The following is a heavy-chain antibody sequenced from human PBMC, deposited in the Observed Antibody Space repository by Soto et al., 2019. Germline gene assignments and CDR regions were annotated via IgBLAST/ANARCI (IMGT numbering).Heavy chain of an antibody. CDR1: GYPVTAYY. CDR2: INPATGAA. V-gene: IGHV1-2*02. J-gene: IGHJ3*02. Sequence: QLHLVQSGAVVKKPGASVTVSCSASGYPVTAYYMHWVRQAPGRGLEWMGGINPATGAAKYTQTFPGRGTMTRDTSTSTGFMELRGLTSEDTAVFYCARGGGVGVAGSAAFDMWGQGTLVTVSS. D-gene: IGHD3-3*01. CDR3: ARGGGVGVAGSAAFDM.